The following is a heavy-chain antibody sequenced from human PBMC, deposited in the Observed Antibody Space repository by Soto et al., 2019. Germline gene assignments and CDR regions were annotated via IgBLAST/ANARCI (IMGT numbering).Heavy chain of an antibody. CDR1: GFTFSSYA. J-gene: IGHJ4*02. CDR3: AKDPTYCGGDCYESGYYFDY. V-gene: IGHV3-23*01. Sequence: PGGSLRLSCAASGFTFSSYAMSWVRQAPGKGLEWVSAISGSGGSTYYADTVKGRFTISRDNSKNTLYLQMNSLRAEDTAVYYCAKDPTYCGGDCYESGYYFDYWGQGTLVTVSS. CDR2: ISGSGGST. D-gene: IGHD2-21*02.